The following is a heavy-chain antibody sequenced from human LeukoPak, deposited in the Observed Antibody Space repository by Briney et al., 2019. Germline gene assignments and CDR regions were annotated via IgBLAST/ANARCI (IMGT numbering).Heavy chain of an antibody. CDR2: INPNSGGT. V-gene: IGHV1-2*02. J-gene: IGHJ4*02. D-gene: IGHD6-6*01. Sequence: ASVKVSCKASGYTFTGYYMHWVRQAPGQGLEWMGWINPNSGGTNYAQKFQGRVTMTSDTSISTAYMELSRLRSDDMAVYYCARATVGDSSSSVGYWGQGTLVTVSS. CDR3: ARATVGDSSSSVGY. CDR1: GYTFTGYY.